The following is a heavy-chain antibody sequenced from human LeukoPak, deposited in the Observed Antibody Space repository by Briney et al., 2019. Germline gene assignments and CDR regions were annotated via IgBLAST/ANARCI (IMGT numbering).Heavy chain of an antibody. CDR2: ISYDGSNK. Sequence: GGSLRLSCAASGFTFSSYAMHWVRQAPGKGLEWVAVISYDGSNKYYADSVKGRFTISRDNSKNTLYLQMNSLRAEDTAVYYCARPEDYDFWSGFNYWGQGTLVTVSS. CDR1: GFTFSSYA. D-gene: IGHD3-3*01. J-gene: IGHJ4*02. V-gene: IGHV3-30-3*01. CDR3: ARPEDYDFWSGFNY.